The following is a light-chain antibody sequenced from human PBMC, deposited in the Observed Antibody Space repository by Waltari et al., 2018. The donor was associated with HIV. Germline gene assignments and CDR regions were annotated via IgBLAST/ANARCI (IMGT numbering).Light chain of an antibody. J-gene: IGLJ3*02. V-gene: IGLV1-47*01. CDR2: RNY. CDR1: TSNVETQW. Sequence: QSVLTQPPSASGTPGQTVTTSCSGSTSNVETQWVYWYQQLPGTAPKLLIYRNYQRPSGVPDRFSSSKSGASASLIISGLRSEDEADYSCGVWDSTLKQWLFGGGTKLTVL. CDR3: GVWDSTLKQWL.